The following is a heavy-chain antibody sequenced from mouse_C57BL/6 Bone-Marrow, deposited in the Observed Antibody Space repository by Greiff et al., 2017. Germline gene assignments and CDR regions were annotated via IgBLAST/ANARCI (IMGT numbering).Heavy chain of an antibody. V-gene: IGHV5-17*01. CDR2: ISSGSSTI. CDR1: GFTFSDYG. D-gene: IGHD2-1*01. J-gene: IGHJ3*01. CDR3: ARRDGNYSWFAY. Sequence: EVKLMESGGGLVKPGGSLKLSCAASGFTFSDYGMHWVRQAPEKGLEWVAYISSGSSTIYYADTVKGRVTISRDNAKNTLFLQMTSLRSEDTAMYYCARRDGNYSWFAYWGQGTLVTVSA.